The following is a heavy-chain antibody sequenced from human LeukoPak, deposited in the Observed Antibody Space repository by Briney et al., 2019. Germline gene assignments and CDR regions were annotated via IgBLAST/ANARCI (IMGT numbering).Heavy chain of an antibody. Sequence: GASVKVSCKACGCTFSSYTISWVRQAPGQRLEWMGRIIPILGIANYAQKFQGRVMVTPDKSTSTAYMELSSLRSEDTAVYYCASTSPYCGGDCSIDYWGQGTLVSVST. CDR2: IIPILGIA. V-gene: IGHV1-69*02. CDR3: ASTSPYCGGDCSIDY. CDR1: GCTFSSYT. D-gene: IGHD2-21*02. J-gene: IGHJ4*02.